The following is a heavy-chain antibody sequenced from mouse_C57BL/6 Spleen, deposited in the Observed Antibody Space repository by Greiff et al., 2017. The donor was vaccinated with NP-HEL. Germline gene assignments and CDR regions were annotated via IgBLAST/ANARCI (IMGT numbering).Heavy chain of an antibody. CDR1: GFTFSDYY. Sequence: EVKLVESGGGLVQPGGSLRLSCAASGFTFSDYYMYWVRQTPEKRLEWVAYISNGGGSTYYPDTVKGRFTISRDNAKNTLYLQMSRLKSEDTAMCYCARRGQLALYFDYWGQGTTLTVSS. J-gene: IGHJ2*01. CDR3: ARRGQLALYFDY. CDR2: ISNGGGST. V-gene: IGHV5-12*01. D-gene: IGHD4-1*02.